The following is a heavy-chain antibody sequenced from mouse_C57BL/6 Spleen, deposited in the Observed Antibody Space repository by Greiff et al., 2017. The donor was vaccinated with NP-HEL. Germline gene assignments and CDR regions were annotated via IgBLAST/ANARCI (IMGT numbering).Heavy chain of an antibody. J-gene: IGHJ4*01. CDR3: ARHAPYYYGSSYGYAMDY. CDR2: FYPGSGSI. D-gene: IGHD1-1*01. V-gene: IGHV1-62-2*01. Sequence: VKLQQSGAELVKPGASVKLSCKASGYTFTEYTIHWVKQRSGQGLEWIGWFYPGSGSIKYNEKFKDKATLTADKSSSTVYMELSRLTSEDSAVYFCARHAPYYYGSSYGYAMDYWGQGTSVTVSS. CDR1: GYTFTEYT.